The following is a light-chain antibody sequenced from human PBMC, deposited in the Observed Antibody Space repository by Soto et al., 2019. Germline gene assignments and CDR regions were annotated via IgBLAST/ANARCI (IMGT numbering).Light chain of an antibody. V-gene: IGKV3-11*01. CDR3: QQRSNWIT. CDR1: QSISTY. CDR2: DAS. Sequence: EVVLTQSPVTLSLSPVERATLSCRASQSISTYLAWYQQRPGQPPRLLIYDASNRATGIAARFSGSGSGTDFSLIISSLEPEDAAVYYCQQRSNWITFGQGTRLEIK. J-gene: IGKJ5*01.